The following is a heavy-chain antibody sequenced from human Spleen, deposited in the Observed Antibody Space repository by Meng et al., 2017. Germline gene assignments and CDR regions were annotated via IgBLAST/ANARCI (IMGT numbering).Heavy chain of an antibody. CDR1: GYTFSTYG. V-gene: IGHV1-18*01. CDR3: ARSVYDFWSGYYPYYYYGMDV. CDR2: ISTYNGKT. Sequence: ASVKVSCKASGYTFSTYGISWVRQVPGQGLEWMGWISTYNGKTNFAQKFQGRITMATDTSTSTAYMELRSLRSEDTAVYYCARSVYDFWSGYYPYYYYGMDVWGQGTTVTVSS. J-gene: IGHJ6*02. D-gene: IGHD3-3*01.